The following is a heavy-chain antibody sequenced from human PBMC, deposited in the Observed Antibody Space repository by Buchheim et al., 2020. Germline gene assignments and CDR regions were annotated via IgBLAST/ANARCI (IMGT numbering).Heavy chain of an antibody. D-gene: IGHD5-18*01. V-gene: IGHV4-34*01. CDR2: INHSGST. CDR3: ARGSRRRGYSYGTTGGAFDI. Sequence: QVQLQQWGAGLLKPSETLSLTCAVYGGSFSGYYWSWIRQPPGKGLEWIGEINHSGSTNYNPSLKSRVTISVDTSKHQFSLKLSSVTAADTAVYYCARGSRRRGYSYGTTGGAFDIWGQGT. CDR1: GGSFSGYY. J-gene: IGHJ3*02.